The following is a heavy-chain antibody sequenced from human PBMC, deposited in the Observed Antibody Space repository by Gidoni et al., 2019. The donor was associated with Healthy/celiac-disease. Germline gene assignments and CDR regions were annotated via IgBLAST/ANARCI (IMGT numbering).Heavy chain of an antibody. V-gene: IGHV3-21*01. CDR3: ASAPYYDFWSGYYTQV. J-gene: IGHJ4*02. D-gene: IGHD3-3*01. CDR1: GFTFSSYS. CDR2: ISSSSSYI. Sequence: EVQLVESGGGLVQPGGSLRLSCAASGFTFSSYSMNWVRQAPGKGLEWVSSISSSSSYIYYADSVKGRFTISRDNAKNSLYLQMNSLRAEDTAVYYCASAPYYDFWSGYYTQVWGQGTLVTVSS.